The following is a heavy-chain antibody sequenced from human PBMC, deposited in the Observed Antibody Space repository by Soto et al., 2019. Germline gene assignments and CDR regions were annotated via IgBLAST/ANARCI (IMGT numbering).Heavy chain of an antibody. V-gene: IGHV1-2*04. CDR2: INPNSGGT. CDR1: GYTFTGYY. Sequence: ASVKVSCKASGYTFTGYYMHWVRQAPGQGLEWMGWINPNSGGTNYAQKFQGWVTMTRDTSISTAYMELSRLRSDDTAVYYCARDRYGIVVVPFGSGTTPSYYFDYWGQGTLVTVSS. J-gene: IGHJ4*02. D-gene: IGHD2-2*01. CDR3: ARDRYGIVVVPFGSGTTPSYYFDY.